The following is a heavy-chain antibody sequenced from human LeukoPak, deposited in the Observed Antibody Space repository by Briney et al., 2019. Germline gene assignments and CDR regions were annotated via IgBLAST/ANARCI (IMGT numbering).Heavy chain of an antibody. Sequence: PSVTLSLTCTVSGGSISSYYWSWIRQPPGKGLEWIWYIYYSRSTNYNPSLKSRVTISVDTSKNQFSLKLSSVTAADAAVYYCARGPPGGSRYYYYYMDVWGKGTTVTVSS. CDR1: GGSISSYY. D-gene: IGHD3-10*01. CDR3: ARGPPGGSRYYYYYMDV. V-gene: IGHV4-59*01. CDR2: IYYSRST. J-gene: IGHJ6*03.